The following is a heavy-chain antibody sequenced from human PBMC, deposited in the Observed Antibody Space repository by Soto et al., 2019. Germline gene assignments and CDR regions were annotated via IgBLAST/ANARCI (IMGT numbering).Heavy chain of an antibody. J-gene: IGHJ4*02. CDR3: ARFRTGFIDY. D-gene: IGHD3-10*01. Sequence: PSETLSLTCTVSGGSISSSSYYWGWIRQPPGKGLEWIGSIYYSGSTYYNPSLKSRVTISVDTSKNQFSLKLSSVTAADTAVYYCARFRTGFIDYWGQGTLVTVSS. V-gene: IGHV4-39*01. CDR1: GGSISSSSYY. CDR2: IYYSGST.